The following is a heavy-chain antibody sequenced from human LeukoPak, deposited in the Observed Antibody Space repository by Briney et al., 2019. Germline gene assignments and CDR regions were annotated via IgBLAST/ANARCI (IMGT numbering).Heavy chain of an antibody. D-gene: IGHD6-19*01. Sequence: SETLSLTCTVSGASISTYYWGWIRQPPGKGLEWIGYIQNTGATNYNPSLKSRVSISKDTSKNQFSLKMSSGTAADTAVYYCAKHGSGWSFDYWGQGTLVTVSP. CDR1: GASISTYY. V-gene: IGHV4-59*01. CDR2: IQNTGAT. J-gene: IGHJ4*02. CDR3: AKHGSGWSFDY.